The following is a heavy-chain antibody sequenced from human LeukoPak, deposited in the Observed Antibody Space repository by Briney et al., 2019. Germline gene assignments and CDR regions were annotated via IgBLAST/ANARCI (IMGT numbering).Heavy chain of an antibody. Sequence: GGSLRLSCAASGFTFSSYAMSWVRQAPGKGLEWVSAISGSGGSTYYADSVKGRFTISRDNSKNTLYLQMNSLRAEDTAVYYCARDSSRGSGSSGWFDPWGQGTLVTVSS. D-gene: IGHD3-10*01. V-gene: IGHV3-23*01. CDR1: GFTFSSYA. CDR3: ARDSSRGSGSSGWFDP. J-gene: IGHJ5*02. CDR2: ISGSGGST.